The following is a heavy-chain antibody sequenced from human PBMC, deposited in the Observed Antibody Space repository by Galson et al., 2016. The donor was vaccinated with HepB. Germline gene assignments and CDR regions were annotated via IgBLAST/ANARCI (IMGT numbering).Heavy chain of an antibody. Sequence: SVKVSCKASGYTFTSYYMTWVRQVPGQGLEFMGTINPSENATTYAQNFQGRVTMTRDTSTSTVYMDMSSLRSEDTAGYYCAMHYDSRGFSDSVYAFDIWGQGTMVTVSA. CDR1: GYTFTSYY. CDR3: AMHYDSRGFSDSVYAFDI. J-gene: IGHJ3*02. CDR2: INPSENAT. V-gene: IGHV1-46*01. D-gene: IGHD3-22*01.